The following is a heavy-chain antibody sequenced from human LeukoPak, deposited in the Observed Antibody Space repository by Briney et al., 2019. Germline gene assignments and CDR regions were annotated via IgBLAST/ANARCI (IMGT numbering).Heavy chain of an antibody. J-gene: IGHJ4*02. V-gene: IGHV3-7*01. CDR2: IKQDGSEK. CDR3: ARGIVGDAFDY. Sequence: GGSLRLSCAASGFTFSSYWMSWVRQAPGKGLEWVANIKQDGSEKYYVDSVRGRFTISRDNAKNSLYLQMNSLRAEDTAVYYCARGIVGDAFDYWGQGTLVTVSS. D-gene: IGHD1-26*01. CDR1: GFTFSSYW.